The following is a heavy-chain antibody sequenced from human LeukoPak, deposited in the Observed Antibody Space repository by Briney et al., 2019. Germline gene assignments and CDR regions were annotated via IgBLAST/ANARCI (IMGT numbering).Heavy chain of an antibody. CDR1: GVSFSGYY. CDR2: INHSGST. J-gene: IGHJ4*02. D-gene: IGHD3-22*01. V-gene: IGHV4-34*01. Sequence: SETLSLTCAVYGVSFSGYYWSWIRQPPGKGLEWIGEINHSGSTNYNPSLKSRVTISVDTSKNQFSLKLSSVTAADTAVYYCARRGPNYYDSSGPDYWGQGTLVTVSS. CDR3: ARRGPNYYDSSGPDY.